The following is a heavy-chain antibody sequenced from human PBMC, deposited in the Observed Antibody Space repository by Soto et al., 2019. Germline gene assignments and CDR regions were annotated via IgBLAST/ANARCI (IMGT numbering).Heavy chain of an antibody. Sequence: SQTLSLTCAISGDSVSSNSAAWNWIRQSPSRGLEWLGRTYYRSKWYNDYAVSVKSRITINPDTSKNQFSLQLNSVTPEDTAVYYCARDQRSAKWNYDRNWFDPWGQGTLVTVSS. J-gene: IGHJ5*02. V-gene: IGHV6-1*01. D-gene: IGHD1-7*01. CDR3: ARDQRSAKWNYDRNWFDP. CDR1: GDSVSSNSAA. CDR2: TYYRSKWYN.